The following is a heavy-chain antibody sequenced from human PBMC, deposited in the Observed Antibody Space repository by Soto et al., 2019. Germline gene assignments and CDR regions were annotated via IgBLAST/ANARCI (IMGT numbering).Heavy chain of an antibody. J-gene: IGHJ6*02. V-gene: IGHV1-18*01. CDR2: ISAYNGNT. D-gene: IGHD3-16*01. CDR3: ARALSTLYYYYYYGMDV. CDR1: GYTFTSYG. Sequence: QVQLVQSGAEVKKPGASVKVSCKASGYTFTSYGISWVRQAPGQGLEWMGWISAYNGNTNYAQKLQGRVTMTTDTSTSTAYMELRSLRSDDTAVYYCARALSTLYYYYYYGMDVWGQGTTVTVSS.